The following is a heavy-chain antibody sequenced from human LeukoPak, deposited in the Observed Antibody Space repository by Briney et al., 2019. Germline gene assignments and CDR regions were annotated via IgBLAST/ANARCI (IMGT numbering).Heavy chain of an antibody. V-gene: IGHV3-49*04. Sequence: PGGSLRLSCAASGFTFSSYGMSWVRQAPGKGLEWVGFIRSIIYGGTPEYAASVKGRFTISRDDSRGIAYLQMNSLKTEDTALYYCTRDQTPYYWGQGTLVTVSS. CDR3: TRDQTPYY. J-gene: IGHJ4*02. CDR1: GFTFSSYG. CDR2: IRSIIYGGTP.